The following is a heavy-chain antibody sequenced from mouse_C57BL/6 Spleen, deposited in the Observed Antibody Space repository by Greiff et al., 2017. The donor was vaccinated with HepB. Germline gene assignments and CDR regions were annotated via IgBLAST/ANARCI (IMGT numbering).Heavy chain of an antibody. CDR1: GYTFTSYW. CDR3: AIPNWDGAWFAY. CDR2: INPSNGGT. D-gene: IGHD4-1*01. V-gene: IGHV1-53*01. Sequence: QVHVKQPGTELVKPGASVKLSCKASGYTFTSYWMHWVKQRPGQGLEWIGNINPSNGGTNYNEKFKSKATLTVDKSSSTAYMQLSSLTSEDSAVYYCAIPNWDGAWFAYWGQGTLVTVSA. J-gene: IGHJ3*01.